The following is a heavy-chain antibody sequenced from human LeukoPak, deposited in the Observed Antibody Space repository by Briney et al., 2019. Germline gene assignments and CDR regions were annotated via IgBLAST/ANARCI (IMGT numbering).Heavy chain of an antibody. CDR2: ISWDGGST. CDR3: AKDVGYSGSYYGIDY. V-gene: IGHV3-43*01. D-gene: IGHD1-26*01. CDR1: GFIFDDYT. J-gene: IGHJ4*02. Sequence: GGSLRLSCAASGFIFDDYTMHWVRQAPGKGLEWVSLISWDGGSTYYADSVKGRFTISRDNSKNSLYLQMNSLRTEDTALYYCAKDVGYSGSYYGIDYWGQGTLVTVSS.